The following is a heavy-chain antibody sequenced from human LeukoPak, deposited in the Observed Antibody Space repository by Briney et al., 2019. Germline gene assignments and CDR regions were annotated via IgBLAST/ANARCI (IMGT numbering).Heavy chain of an antibody. CDR1: GGSIRSHY. Sequence: PSETLSLTCTVSGGSIRSHYWSWIRQPPGKGLEWIGSIYYRGSTYYNPSLKSRVAISLDTSRNQFSLRLTSVTAADTAVYYCARNPEYGTACFYGMDVWGQGTTATVSS. D-gene: IGHD4/OR15-4a*01. CDR2: IYYRGST. V-gene: IGHV4-59*11. J-gene: IGHJ6*02. CDR3: ARNPEYGTACFYGMDV.